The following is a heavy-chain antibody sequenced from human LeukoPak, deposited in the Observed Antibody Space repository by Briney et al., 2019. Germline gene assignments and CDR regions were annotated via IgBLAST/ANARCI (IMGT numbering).Heavy chain of an antibody. D-gene: IGHD1-26*01. J-gene: IGHJ6*02. CDR3: AKAVGSGPNYYYYAMDV. Sequence: GGSLRLSCAASGFTFSSYGMHWVRQAPGKGLEWVAFIRYDGSNKYYADSVKGRFTISRDNTLYLQMNSLRAEDTAVYYCAKAVGSGPNYYYYAMDVRGQGTTVTVSS. V-gene: IGHV3-30*02. CDR1: GFTFSSYG. CDR2: IRYDGSNK.